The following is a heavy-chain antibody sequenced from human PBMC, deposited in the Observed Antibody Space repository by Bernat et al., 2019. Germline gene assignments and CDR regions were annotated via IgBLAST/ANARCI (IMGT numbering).Heavy chain of an antibody. V-gene: IGHV3-15*01. CDR2: IKSKSNGATT. Sequence: EVQLVESGGGLIKPGGSLRLSCAASGFTFSKTWMSWVRQAPGKGLEWVARIKSKSNGATTDYAAPVEGRFTISRDDSKNTLHLQMNSLKTDDTAVYYCTTVDDFWGDYRTTAGYWGQGTLVTVSS. CDR1: GFTFSKTW. CDR3: TTVDDFWGDYRTTAGY. J-gene: IGHJ4*02. D-gene: IGHD3-3*01.